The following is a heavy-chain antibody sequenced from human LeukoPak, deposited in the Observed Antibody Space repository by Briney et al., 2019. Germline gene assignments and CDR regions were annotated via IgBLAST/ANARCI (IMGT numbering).Heavy chain of an antibody. V-gene: IGHV4-38-2*02. CDR2: IYYSGST. CDR3: ATVKGSSWYYYYYYYMDV. J-gene: IGHJ6*03. D-gene: IGHD6-13*01. Sequence: SETLSLTCTVSGYSISSGYYWGWIRQPPGKGLEWIGSIYYSGSTYYNPSLKSRVTISVDTSKNQFSLKLSSVTAADTAVYYCATVKGSSWYYYYYYYMDVWGKGTTVTVSS. CDR1: GYSISSGYY.